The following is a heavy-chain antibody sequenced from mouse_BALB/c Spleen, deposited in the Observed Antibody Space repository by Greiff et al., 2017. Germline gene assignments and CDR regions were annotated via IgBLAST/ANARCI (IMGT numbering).Heavy chain of an antibody. D-gene: IGHD2-10*02. J-gene: IGHJ1*01. CDR3: ARQYGNSHWYFDV. CDR2: INSNGGST. CDR1: GFTFSSYY. V-gene: IGHV5-6-2*01. Sequence: EVKLVESGGGLVKLGGSLKLSCAASGFTFSSYYMSWVRQTPEKRLELVAAINSNGGSTYYPDTVKGRFTISRDNAKNTLYLQMSSLKSEDTALYYCARQYGNSHWYFDVWGAGTTVTVSS.